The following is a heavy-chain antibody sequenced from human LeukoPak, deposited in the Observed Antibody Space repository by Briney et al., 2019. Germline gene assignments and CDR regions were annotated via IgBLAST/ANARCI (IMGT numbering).Heavy chain of an antibody. CDR2: IRYDGSNK. V-gene: IGHV3-30*02. Sequence: PGGSLRLSCAASGFTFSSYGMHWVRQAPGKGLEWVAFIRYDGSNKYYTDSVKGRFTISRDNSKNTLFLQMNSLLAEDTAVYYCARVRGILTGPFDYWGQGTLATVSS. J-gene: IGHJ4*02. CDR1: GFTFSSYG. D-gene: IGHD3-9*01. CDR3: ARVRGILTGPFDY.